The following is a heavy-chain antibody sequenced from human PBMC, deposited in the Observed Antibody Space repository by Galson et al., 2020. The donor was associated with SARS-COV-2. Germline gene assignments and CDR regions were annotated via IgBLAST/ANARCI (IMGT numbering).Heavy chain of an antibody. J-gene: IGHJ4*02. CDR1: GGSFSDHY. CDR2: IDHSGNT. CDR3: ARLKIAVAVIFDY. V-gene: IGHV4-34*01. D-gene: IGHD6-19*01. Sequence: SQTLSLTCAVYGGSFSDHYWNWIRQAPGKGPEWIGEIDHSGNTKYNPSLMSRVTISLDTSKTQFSLRLTSMTAADTAVYYCARLKIAVAVIFDYWGRGILVTVSS.